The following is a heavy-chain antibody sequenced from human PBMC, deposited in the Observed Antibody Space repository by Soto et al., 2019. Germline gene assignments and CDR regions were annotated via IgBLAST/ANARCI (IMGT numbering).Heavy chain of an antibody. V-gene: IGHV3-23*01. Sequence: EVQLSESGGGLVQPGGSLRVSCAASGFTFSTYAMSWVRQAPGKGLEWVSAIGGSAESAYYGDSVKGRFIISRDNSKNTVYLQMNSLRAEDTAVYYCAVHCSTSSCSYWGQGTLVTVSS. CDR1: GFTFSTYA. J-gene: IGHJ4*02. CDR3: AVHCSTSSCSY. CDR2: IGGSAESA. D-gene: IGHD2-2*01.